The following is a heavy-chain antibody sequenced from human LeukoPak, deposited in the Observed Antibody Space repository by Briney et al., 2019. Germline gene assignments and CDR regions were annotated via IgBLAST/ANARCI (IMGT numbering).Heavy chain of an antibody. D-gene: IGHD3-9*01. CDR3: ARDAHDILTGLDY. Sequence: SETLSLTCAVYGGSFSGYYWSWIRQPPGKGLEWIGEINHSGSTNYNPSLKSRVTISVDTSKNQFSLKLSSVTAADTAVYYCARDAHDILTGLDYWGQGTLVTVTS. V-gene: IGHV4-34*01. J-gene: IGHJ4*02. CDR1: GGSFSGYY. CDR2: INHSGST.